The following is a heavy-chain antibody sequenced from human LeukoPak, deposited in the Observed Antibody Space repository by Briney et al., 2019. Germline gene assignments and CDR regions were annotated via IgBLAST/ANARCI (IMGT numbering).Heavy chain of an antibody. J-gene: IGHJ3*02. Sequence: RSGGSLRLSCAASGFTVSSNYMSWVRQAPGKGLEWVSVIYSGGGTYYADSVKGRFTISRDNSSNTLYLQMHSLRGEDTAVYYCARGYCSSTSCYGGVNDAFYIWGQGTMVTVSS. CDR1: GFTVSSNY. V-gene: IGHV3-66*01. CDR3: ARGYCSSTSCYGGVNDAFYI. D-gene: IGHD2-2*01. CDR2: IYSGGGT.